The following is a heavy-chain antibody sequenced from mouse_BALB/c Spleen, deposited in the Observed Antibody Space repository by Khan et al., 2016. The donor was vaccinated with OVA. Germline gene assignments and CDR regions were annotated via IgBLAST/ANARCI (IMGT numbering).Heavy chain of an antibody. D-gene: IGHD2-4*01. V-gene: IGHV1-7*01. Sequence: QVQLQQSGAELAKPGASVKMSCKASGYTFTSYWMHWVKQRPGQGLEWIGFINPTTGYTEYNQKFKVKATLTADKSSSTAYMQLSSLTSEDSAVYYCARSPTMITQFSYWGQGTLVTVSA. CDR1: GYTFTSYW. CDR2: INPTTGYT. J-gene: IGHJ3*01. CDR3: ARSPTMITQFSY.